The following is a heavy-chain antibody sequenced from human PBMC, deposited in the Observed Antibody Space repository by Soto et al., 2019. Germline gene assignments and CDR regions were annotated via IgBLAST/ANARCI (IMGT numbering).Heavy chain of an antibody. J-gene: IGHJ6*02. CDR3: AKYWTWFGEFIEQDYYYGMDV. D-gene: IGHD3-10*01. V-gene: IGHV3-30*18. CDR2: ISYDGSNK. CDR1: GFTFSSYG. Sequence: GGSLRLSCAASGFTFSSYGMHWVRQAPGKGLEWVAVISYDGSNKYYADTVKGRFTISRDNSKNTLYLQMNSLRAEDTAVYYCAKYWTWFGEFIEQDYYYGMDVWGQGTTVTVSS.